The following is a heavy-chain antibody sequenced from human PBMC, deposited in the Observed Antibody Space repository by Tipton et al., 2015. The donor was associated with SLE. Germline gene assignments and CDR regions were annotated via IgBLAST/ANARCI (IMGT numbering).Heavy chain of an antibody. CDR3: ARHGGSGSIFDP. Sequence: TLSLTCSVSGGSISTSTYYWGWIRQPPGKGVEWIGSIYYSGSTYSKPSLQSRVTIFIDTSKNQFSLNLSSVTAADTAVYYCARHGGSGSIFDPWGQGTLVTVSS. CDR2: IYYSGST. D-gene: IGHD3-16*01. V-gene: IGHV4-39*07. J-gene: IGHJ5*02. CDR1: GGSISTSTYY.